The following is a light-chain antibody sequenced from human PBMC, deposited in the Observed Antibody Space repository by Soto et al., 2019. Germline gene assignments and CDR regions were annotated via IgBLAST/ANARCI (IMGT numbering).Light chain of an antibody. CDR1: SSDVGAYDF. CDR2: DVT. V-gene: IGLV2-14*01. CDR3: SSYTTRSTLV. Sequence: QSVLTQPASVSGSPGQSITISCTGTSSDVGAYDFVSWYQHYPGKAPKLVTFDVTHRPPGISDRFSGSKSANTASLTISGLQAEDEAFYYRSSYTTRSTLVFGGGTKVTVL. J-gene: IGLJ2*01.